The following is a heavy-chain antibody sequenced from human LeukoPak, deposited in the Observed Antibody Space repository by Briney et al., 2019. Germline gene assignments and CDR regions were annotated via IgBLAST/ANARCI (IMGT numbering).Heavy chain of an antibody. CDR3: ARVSFPYYYDGWFDP. D-gene: IGHD3-22*01. V-gene: IGHV4-39*07. CDR1: GGSISSSSYY. Sequence: SETLSLTCTVSGGSISSSSYYWGWIRQPPGKGLEWIGSIYYSGSTYYNPSLKSRVTISVDTSKNQFSLRLSSVTAADTAMYYCARVSFPYYYDGWFDPWGQGTLVTVSS. J-gene: IGHJ5*02. CDR2: IYYSGST.